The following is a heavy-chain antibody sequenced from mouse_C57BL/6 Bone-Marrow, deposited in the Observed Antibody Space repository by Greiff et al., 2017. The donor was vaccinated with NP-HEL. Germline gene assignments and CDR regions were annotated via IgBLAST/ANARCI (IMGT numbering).Heavy chain of an antibody. D-gene: IGHD1-1*01. CDR2: IYPRSGNT. Sequence: VQLQQSGAELARPGASVKLSCKASGYTFTSYGISWVKQRTGQGLEWIGEIYPRSGNTYYNEKFKGKATLTVDKSSSTAYMELRSLTSEDSAVYFCARSCDYGSSWFAYWGQGTLVTVSA. CDR1: GYTFTSYG. CDR3: ARSCDYGSSWFAY. V-gene: IGHV1-81*01. J-gene: IGHJ3*01.